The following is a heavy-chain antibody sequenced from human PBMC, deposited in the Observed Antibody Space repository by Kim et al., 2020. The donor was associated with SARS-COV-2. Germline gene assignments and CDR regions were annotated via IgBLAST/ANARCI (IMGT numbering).Heavy chain of an antibody. CDR3: ARVTYDYVWGSYRPDAFDI. Sequence: SETLSLTCAVYGGSFSGYYWSWIRQPPGKGLEWIGEINHSGSTNYNPSLKSRVTISVDTSKNQFSLKLSSVTAADTAVYYCARVTYDYVWGSYRPDAFDIWGQGTMVTVSS. CDR2: INHSGST. CDR1: GGSFSGYY. J-gene: IGHJ3*02. V-gene: IGHV4-34*01. D-gene: IGHD3-16*02.